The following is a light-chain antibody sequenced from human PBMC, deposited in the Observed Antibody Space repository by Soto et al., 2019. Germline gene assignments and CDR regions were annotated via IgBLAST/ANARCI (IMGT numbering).Light chain of an antibody. Sequence: IVLTQSPGTLSLSPGERATLSCRASQSVSSSYLAWYQQKPGRAPRLLIFAASSRATGIPDRFSGSGSGTDFTLTINRLEPEDFAVYSCQQYGSSPPWTFGQGTKVEIK. CDR3: QQYGSSPPWT. CDR1: QSVSSSY. CDR2: AAS. V-gene: IGKV3-20*01. J-gene: IGKJ1*01.